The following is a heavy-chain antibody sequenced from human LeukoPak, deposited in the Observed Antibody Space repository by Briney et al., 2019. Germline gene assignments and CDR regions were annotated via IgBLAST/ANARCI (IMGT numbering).Heavy chain of an antibody. Sequence: SETLSLTCAVSGGSISSSNWWSWVRQPPGKGLEWIGEINHSGSTNYNPSLKSRVTISVDTSKNQFSLKLSSVTAADTAVYYCARLAPRYSGSRGAFDIWGQGTMVTVSS. V-gene: IGHV4-4*02. CDR3: ARLAPRYSGSRGAFDI. CDR1: GGSISSSNW. D-gene: IGHD1-26*01. J-gene: IGHJ3*02. CDR2: INHSGST.